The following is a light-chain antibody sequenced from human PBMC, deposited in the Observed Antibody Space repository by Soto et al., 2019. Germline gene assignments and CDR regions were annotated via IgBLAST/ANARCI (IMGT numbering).Light chain of an antibody. CDR3: QQYSSDST. CDR1: QNINTW. J-gene: IGKJ1*01. CDR2: RAS. Sequence: IPMTQSPSTLSASVGDRVTITCRASQNINTWLAWYQQKPGKAPRLLIYRASSLENGVPSRFGGRGSGTQFIFTISSLQPDESATYYCQQYSSDSTFGQGTKVEIK. V-gene: IGKV1-5*03.